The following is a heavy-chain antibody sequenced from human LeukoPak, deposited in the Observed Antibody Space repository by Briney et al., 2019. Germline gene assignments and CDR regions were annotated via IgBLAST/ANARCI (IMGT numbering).Heavy chain of an antibody. J-gene: IGHJ6*03. V-gene: IGHV3-23*01. Sequence: GGSLRLSCAASGFTFSSYAIIWVRQAPGKGLEWVSDISGSGVSTNYADSVKGRFTISRDNSKNTMYLQMNSLRAEDTAVYYCARGAQNYYYYYYMDVWGKGTTVTVSS. CDR2: ISGSGVST. CDR1: GFTFSSYA. CDR3: ARGAQNYYYYYYMDV.